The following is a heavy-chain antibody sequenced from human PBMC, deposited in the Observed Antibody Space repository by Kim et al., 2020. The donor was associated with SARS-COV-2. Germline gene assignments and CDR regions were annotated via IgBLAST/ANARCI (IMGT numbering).Heavy chain of an antibody. CDR2: IYYSGST. CDR1: GGSISSSSYY. V-gene: IGHV4-39*07. CDR3: ARERYSSSSRPNYYYYYGMDV. J-gene: IGHJ6*02. D-gene: IGHD6-6*01. Sequence: SETLSLTCTVSGGSISSSSYYWGWIRQPPGKGLEWIGSIYYSGSTYYNPSLKSRVTISVDTTKNQFSLTPSSVTAADTAVYYCARERYSSSSRPNYYYYYGMDVWGQGTTVTVSS.